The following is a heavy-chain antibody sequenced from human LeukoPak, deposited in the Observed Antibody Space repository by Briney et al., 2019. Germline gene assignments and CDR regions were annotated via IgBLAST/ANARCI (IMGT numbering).Heavy chain of an antibody. V-gene: IGHV3-30*18. CDR1: GFTFSAYG. J-gene: IGHJ6*02. CDR2: TSYDGGNT. D-gene: IGHD3-10*01. CDR3: AKDSSSGSSYYFHGMDV. Sequence: GGSLRLSCAASGFTFSAYGMHWVRQAPGKGLEWLAVTSYDGGNTYYAASVKGRFTISRDNSNNTLDLQMNSLGAEDTAVYYCAKDSSSGSSYYFHGMDVWGQGTTVIVSS.